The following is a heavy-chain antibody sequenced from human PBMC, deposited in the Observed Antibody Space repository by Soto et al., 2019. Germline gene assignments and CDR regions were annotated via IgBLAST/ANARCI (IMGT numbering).Heavy chain of an antibody. V-gene: IGHV3-64*01. D-gene: IGHD3-9*01. CDR3: ARGEYYDVLTGLDY. Sequence: GGSLRLSCAASGFTFSSYAMHWVRQAPGKGLEYVSAISSNGGSTYYANSVKGRFTISRDNSKNTLYLQMGSLRADDMAVYYCARGEYYDVLTGLDYWGQGTLVTVSS. CDR2: ISSNGGST. J-gene: IGHJ4*02. CDR1: GFTFSSYA.